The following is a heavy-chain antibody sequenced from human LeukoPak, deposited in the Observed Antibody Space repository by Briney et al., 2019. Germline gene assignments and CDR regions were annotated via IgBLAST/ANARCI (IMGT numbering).Heavy chain of an antibody. Sequence: GGSLRLTCAASGFTFSSYSMNWVRQAPGKGLEWVSSISSSSSYIYYADSVKGRFTISRDNAKNSLYLQMNSLRAEDAAVYYCARDRYYGDYPELVDYWGQGTLVTVSS. CDR1: GFTFSSYS. V-gene: IGHV3-21*01. CDR3: ARDRYYGDYPELVDY. D-gene: IGHD4-17*01. CDR2: ISSSSSYI. J-gene: IGHJ4*02.